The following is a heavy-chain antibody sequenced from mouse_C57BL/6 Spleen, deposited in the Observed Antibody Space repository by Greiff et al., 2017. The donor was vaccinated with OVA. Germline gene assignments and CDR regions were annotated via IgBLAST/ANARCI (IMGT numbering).Heavy chain of an antibody. V-gene: IGHV10-1*01. J-gene: IGHJ4*01. CDR1: GFRFNTYA. Sequence: EAGGGLVQPKGSLKLSCAASGFRFNTYAMNWVRQAPGKGLEWVARIRSKSNNYATYYADSVKDRFTISRDDSESMLYLQMNNLKTEDTAMYYCAVITTVVDYAMDYWGQGTSVTVSS. CDR2: IRSKSNNYAT. D-gene: IGHD1-1*01. CDR3: AVITTVVDYAMDY.